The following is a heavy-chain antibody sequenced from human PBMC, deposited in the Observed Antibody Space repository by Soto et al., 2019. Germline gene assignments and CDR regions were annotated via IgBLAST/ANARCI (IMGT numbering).Heavy chain of an antibody. V-gene: IGHV1-69*13. J-gene: IGHJ4*02. CDR3: ASLWRSDY. D-gene: IGHD3-10*01. CDR1: GGTFSSYA. CDR2: IIPIFGTA. Sequence: SVKVSCKACGGTFSSYAISWVRQAPGQGLEWMGGIIPIFGTANYAQKFQGRVTITADESTSTAYMELSSLRSGGTAGYYCASLWRSDYWGQGTLVTVSS.